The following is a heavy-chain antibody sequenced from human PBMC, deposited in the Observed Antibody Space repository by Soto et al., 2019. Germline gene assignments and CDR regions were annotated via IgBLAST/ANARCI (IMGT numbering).Heavy chain of an antibody. V-gene: IGHV5-51*01. J-gene: IGHJ6*02. CDR1: GYTFATHW. CDR2: IYPGDSDT. CDR3: ARRETFYYGMDV. Sequence: GESLKISCKGSGYTFATHWIAWVRQMPGKGLEWMGIIYPGDSDTRYSPSFQGQVTISADKSISTAYLQWSSLKASDTAMYYCARRETFYYGMDVWGQGTTVTVSS.